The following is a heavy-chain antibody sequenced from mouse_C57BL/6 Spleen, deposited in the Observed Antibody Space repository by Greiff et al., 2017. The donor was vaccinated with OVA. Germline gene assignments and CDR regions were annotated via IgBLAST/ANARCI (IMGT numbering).Heavy chain of an antibody. CDR3: TRRDYYGSSYFDD. J-gene: IGHJ2*01. CDR1: GYTFTDYD. D-gene: IGHD1-1*01. Sequence: VQLQQSGAELVRPGASVTLSCKASGYTFTDYDMHWVKQTPVHGLEWIGAIDPETGGTASNQKFKGKAILTADQSSSTAYMELRSLTSEDSAVYYCTRRDYYGSSYFDDWGQGTTLTVSS. CDR2: IDPETGGT. V-gene: IGHV1-15*01.